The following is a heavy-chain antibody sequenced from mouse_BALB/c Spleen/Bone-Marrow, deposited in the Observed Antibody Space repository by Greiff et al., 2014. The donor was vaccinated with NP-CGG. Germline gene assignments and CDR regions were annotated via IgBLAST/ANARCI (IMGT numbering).Heavy chain of an antibody. CDR3: SRARLDALDY. V-gene: IGHV1S81*02. Sequence: VQLQQSGAELVKPGASVKLSCKASGYTFTSYYMYWVKQRPGQGLEWFGEINPSNGGTNFNEKFKNKATLTVDKSSSTVYMQLDSLASDGSAVYYSSRARLDALDYWGQGTSVTVSS. CDR2: INPSNGGT. CDR1: GYTFTSYY. J-gene: IGHJ4*01.